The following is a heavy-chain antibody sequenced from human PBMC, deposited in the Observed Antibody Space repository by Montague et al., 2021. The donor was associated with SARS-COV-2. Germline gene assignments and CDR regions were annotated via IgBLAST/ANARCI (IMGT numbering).Heavy chain of an antibody. Sequence: TLSLTCTVSGGSISSGGYYWSWIRQHPGKVLEWIGYIDYSGSTYNKRCLNSRAIKSVDTYKNQFSLKLSSVTAADTAVYYCARFQGITMLVVVIGSFDIWGQGTMVTVSS. CDR1: GGSISSGGYY. D-gene: IGHD3-22*01. CDR2: IDYSGST. V-gene: IGHV4-31*03. J-gene: IGHJ3*02. CDR3: ARFQGITMLVVVIGSFDI.